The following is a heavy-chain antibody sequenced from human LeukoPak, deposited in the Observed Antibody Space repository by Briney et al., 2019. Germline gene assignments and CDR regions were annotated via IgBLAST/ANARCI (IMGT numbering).Heavy chain of an antibody. V-gene: IGHV4-61*02. J-gene: IGHJ3*02. CDR3: ARDSAHDDALDI. CDR2: LYISGST. Sequence: SETLSLTCTVSGASISSGSYYWSWIRQPAGKGLEWIGRLYISGSTNYNPSLKSRVTISVDTSKNQFSLKLSSVTAADTAVYYCARDSAHDDALDIWGQGTVVTVSS. D-gene: IGHD6-13*01. CDR1: GASISSGSYY.